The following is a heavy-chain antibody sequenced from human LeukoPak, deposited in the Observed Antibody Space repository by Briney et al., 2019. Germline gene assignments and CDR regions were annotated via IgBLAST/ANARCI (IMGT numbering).Heavy chain of an antibody. CDR1: GFTFSSYA. J-gene: IGHJ4*02. D-gene: IGHD4-17*01. CDR3: AKAAAAYGDYGYDY. V-gene: IGHV3-23*01. Sequence: GGSLRLSCAASGFTFSSYAMSWVRQAPGKGLEWVSAISGSGGSAYYADSVKGRFTISRDNSKNTLYLQMNSLRAEDTAVYYCAKAAAAYGDYGYDYWGQGTLVTVSS. CDR2: ISGSGGSA.